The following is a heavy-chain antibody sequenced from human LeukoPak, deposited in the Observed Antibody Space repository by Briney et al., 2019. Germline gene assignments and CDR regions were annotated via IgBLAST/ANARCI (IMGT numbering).Heavy chain of an antibody. CDR1: GYSISSCYY. J-gene: IGHJ6*03. D-gene: IGHD3-3*01. Sequence: SETLSLTCTDSGYSISSCYYWGWIRQPPGKGLEWIGSIYHSGSTYYNPSLKSRVTISVDTSKKQFSLKLSSVTAADTAVYYCARLNQFGVLRFSYYMDVWGKGTTVTVSS. CDR3: ARLNQFGVLRFSYYMDV. V-gene: IGHV4-38-2*02. CDR2: IYHSGST.